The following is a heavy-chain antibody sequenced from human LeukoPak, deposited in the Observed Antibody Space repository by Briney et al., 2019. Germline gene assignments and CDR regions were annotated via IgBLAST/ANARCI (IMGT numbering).Heavy chain of an antibody. CDR3: ARDSELLPDY. CDR2: IAYHGNTE. CDR1: GFTISSHG. J-gene: IGHJ4*02. Sequence: GTSLRLSCAVSGFTISSHGMHWVRQAPGKGPEWVAMIAYHGNTEYYGDSVKGRFTISRDNSKNTLYLQMNSLRAEDTAVYYCARDSELLPDYWGQGTLVTVSS. V-gene: IGHV3-30*03. D-gene: IGHD1-26*01.